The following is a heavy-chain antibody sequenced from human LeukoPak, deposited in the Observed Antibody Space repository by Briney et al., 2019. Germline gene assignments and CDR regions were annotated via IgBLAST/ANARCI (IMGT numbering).Heavy chain of an antibody. V-gene: IGHV3-7*03. CDR1: GFTFSSYS. CDR3: ARDEGNWFDP. J-gene: IGHJ5*02. CDR2: IKQDGSEK. Sequence: GGSLRLSCAASGFTFSSYSMNWVRQAPGKGLEWVANIKQDGSEKYYVDSVKGRFTISRDNAKNSLYLQMNSLRAEDTAVYYCARDEGNWFDPWGQGTLVTVSS.